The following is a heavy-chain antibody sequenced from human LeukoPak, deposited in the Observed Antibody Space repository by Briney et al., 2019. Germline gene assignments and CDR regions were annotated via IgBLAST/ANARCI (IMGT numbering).Heavy chain of an antibody. Sequence: SETLSLTCTVSGGSVSSSSYYWSWIRQPPGKGLEWIGYIYYSGSTNYNPSLKSRVTISVDTSKNQFSLKLSSVTAADTAVYYCARDSSAGGYSDDAFDIWGQGTMVTVSS. CDR3: ARDSSAGGYSDDAFDI. V-gene: IGHV4-61*01. D-gene: IGHD5-18*01. J-gene: IGHJ3*02. CDR1: GGSVSSSSYY. CDR2: IYYSGST.